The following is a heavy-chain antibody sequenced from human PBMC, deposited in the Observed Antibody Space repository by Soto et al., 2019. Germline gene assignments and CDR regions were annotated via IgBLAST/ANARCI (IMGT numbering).Heavy chain of an antibody. D-gene: IGHD3-22*01. J-gene: IGHJ5*02. CDR3: ARSYYDSTGFAVDP. CDR1: GASVSHGY. CDR2: MYFGGSF. V-gene: IGHV4-59*02. Sequence: QMQLQASGPGLVKPSETLSLTCNVSGASVSHGYWSWIRQPPGKGLEWIGFMYFGGSFNYNPSLTSRATISVATSKNQFSMKLTSVTASDTAVYYCARSYYDSTGFAVDPWGQEPWSPSRQ.